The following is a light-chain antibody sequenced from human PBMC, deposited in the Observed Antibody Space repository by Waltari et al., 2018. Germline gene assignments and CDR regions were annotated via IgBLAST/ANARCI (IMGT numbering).Light chain of an antibody. CDR2: DAS. V-gene: IGKV3-11*01. Sequence: EIVLTQSPATLSLSPGERATLSCRASQSVSSYLAWYQQKPGQAPRLRIHDASNRATGIPARFSGSGSGTDFTLTISSLEPEDFAVYYCQQRSSNWFTFGGGTKVEIK. CDR3: QQRSSNWFT. CDR1: QSVSSY. J-gene: IGKJ4*01.